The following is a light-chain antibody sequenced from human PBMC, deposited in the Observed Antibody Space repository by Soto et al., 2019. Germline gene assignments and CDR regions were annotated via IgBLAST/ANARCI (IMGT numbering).Light chain of an antibody. CDR3: QQYGSSPPT. CDR1: QSISSS. CDR2: GAS. Sequence: EIVLTQSPGTLSLSPGERATLSCRASQSISSSLAWYQQKPGQAPRLLIFGASIRATGIPDKFSGSGSGTEFALTITRLEPEDFAVYSCQQYGSSPPTFGQGTKVEIK. J-gene: IGKJ1*01. V-gene: IGKV3-20*01.